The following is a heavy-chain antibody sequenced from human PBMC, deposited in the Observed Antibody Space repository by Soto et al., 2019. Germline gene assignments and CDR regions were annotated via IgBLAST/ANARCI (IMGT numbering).Heavy chain of an antibody. V-gene: IGHV4-59*08. D-gene: IGHD6-19*01. J-gene: IGHJ6*03. CDR1: GGSISSYY. Sequence: SETLSLTCTVSGGSISSYYWSWIRQPPGKGLEWIGYIYYSGSTNYNPSLKSRVTISVDTSKNQFSLKLSSVTAADTAVYYCARRASSGWPNYYYYYYMDVWGKGTTVTVSS. CDR3: ARRASSGWPNYYYYYYMDV. CDR2: IYYSGST.